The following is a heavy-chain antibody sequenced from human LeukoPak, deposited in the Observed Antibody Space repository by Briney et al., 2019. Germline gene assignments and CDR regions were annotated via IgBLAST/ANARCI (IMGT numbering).Heavy chain of an antibody. CDR2: ISAYNGNT. CDR1: VYTFFSYG. Sequence: GPAVKVSRESSVYTFFSYGISWGRQAPGQGLEWVGWISAYNGNTNNTHKLQARVTMTTDTSTTTAYMELRRLRSDDTAVYYCARLAAAGRNWFDPWGQGTLVTVSS. V-gene: IGHV1-18*01. J-gene: IGHJ5*02. CDR3: ARLAAAGRNWFDP. D-gene: IGHD6-13*01.